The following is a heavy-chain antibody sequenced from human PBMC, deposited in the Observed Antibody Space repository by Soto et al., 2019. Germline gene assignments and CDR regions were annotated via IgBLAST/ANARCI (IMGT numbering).Heavy chain of an antibody. D-gene: IGHD3-16*01. V-gene: IGHV4-31*03. J-gene: IGHJ5*02. Sequence: QVQLQESGPGLVKPSQTLSLTCTVSGGSISSGDYYWSWIRQHPGKGLEWIGYIYYSGSTYYNPSLKSRVTISVDTSKNQFSLKLNSVAAADTAVYYWARWGSGSRQGFDPWGQGTLVTVSS. CDR3: ARWGSGSRQGFDP. CDR1: GGSISSGDYY. CDR2: IYYSGST.